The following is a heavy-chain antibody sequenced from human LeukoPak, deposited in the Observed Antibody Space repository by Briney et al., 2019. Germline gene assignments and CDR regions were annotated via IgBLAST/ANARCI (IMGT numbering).Heavy chain of an antibody. V-gene: IGHV1-2*02. CDR2: INPSNGRT. CDR1: GYTFTDSY. D-gene: IGHD5-18*01. CDR3: ARRGYSYAPDY. J-gene: IGHJ4*02. Sequence: ASGTASCKASGYTFTDSYILWVRQAPGQGLECIGWINPSNGRTDYAQRFQGRVTMTRDTSICTAYMELSGLKSDDTAVYFCARRGYSYAPDYWGQGTLVTVFS.